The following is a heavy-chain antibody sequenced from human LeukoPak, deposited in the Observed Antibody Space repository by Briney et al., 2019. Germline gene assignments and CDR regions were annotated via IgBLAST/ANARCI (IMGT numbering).Heavy chain of an antibody. J-gene: IGHJ4*02. V-gene: IGHV4-59*01. Sequence: NASETLSLTCTVSGGSISDYWWSWIRQPPGKGLEWIGYVFDSGSTNYNPSLKSRVTISVDTSKKQFSLKVSSVTAADTAVYYCAREGGPYRPLDYSGQGTLVTVSS. CDR3: AREGGPYRPLDY. CDR2: VFDSGST. CDR1: GGSISDYW.